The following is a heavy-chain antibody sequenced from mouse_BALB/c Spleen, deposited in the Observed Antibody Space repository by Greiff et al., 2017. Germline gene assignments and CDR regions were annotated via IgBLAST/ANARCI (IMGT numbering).Heavy chain of an antibody. Sequence: EVKVVESGGGLVKPGGSLKLSCAASGFTFSSYAMSWVRQTPEKRLEWVASISSGGSTYYPDSVKGRFTISRDNARNILYLQMSSLRSEDTAMYYCARRGYYEKGYYAMDYWGQGTSVTVSS. J-gene: IGHJ4*01. D-gene: IGHD2-3*01. CDR3: ARRGYYEKGYYAMDY. CDR2: ISSGGST. CDR1: GFTFSSYA. V-gene: IGHV5-6-5*01.